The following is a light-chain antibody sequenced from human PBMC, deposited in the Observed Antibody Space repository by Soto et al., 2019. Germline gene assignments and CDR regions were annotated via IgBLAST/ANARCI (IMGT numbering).Light chain of an antibody. Sequence: DIQMPQSPSSLSASVGDRVTITCRASQSISTCLAWYHQKPEKAPKSLIYAAASLQSGVPSRFSGSGSGTVFTVTILSLQPEDCATYYCQEYNSYPVTFGGGTNVEI. CDR3: QEYNSYPVT. V-gene: IGKV1D-16*01. CDR1: QSISTC. J-gene: IGKJ4*01. CDR2: AAA.